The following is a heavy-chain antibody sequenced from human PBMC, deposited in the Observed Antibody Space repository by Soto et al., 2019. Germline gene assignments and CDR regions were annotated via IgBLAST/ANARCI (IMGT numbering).Heavy chain of an antibody. Sequence: SVKVSCKASGGTFSSYAIGWVRQAPGQGLEWMGGIIPIFGTANYAQKFQGRVTITADESTSTAYMELSSLRSEDTAVYYCARGYDFWSGPWDYWGQGTLVTVSS. CDR1: GGTFSSYA. J-gene: IGHJ4*02. V-gene: IGHV1-69*13. D-gene: IGHD3-3*01. CDR2: IIPIFGTA. CDR3: ARGYDFWSGPWDY.